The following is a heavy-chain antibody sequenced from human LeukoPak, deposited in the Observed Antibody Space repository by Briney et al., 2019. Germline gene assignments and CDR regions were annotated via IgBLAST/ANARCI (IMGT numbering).Heavy chain of an antibody. V-gene: IGHV3-48*01. CDR3: ARDPPHGMDV. J-gene: IGHJ6*02. CDR1: GYTFANYN. CDR2: ISSTSSTI. Sequence: GGSLRLSCAASGYTFANYNFNWVRQAPGKGLEWVSYISSTSSTIYYADSMKGRFTISRDNAKNSLYLQMNSLRAEDTAVYYCARDPPHGMDVWGQGTTVTVSS.